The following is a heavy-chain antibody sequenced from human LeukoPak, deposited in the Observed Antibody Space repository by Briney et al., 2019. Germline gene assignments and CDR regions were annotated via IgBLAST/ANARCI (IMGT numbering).Heavy chain of an antibody. CDR3: ARAGITMVRGVITE. D-gene: IGHD3-10*01. J-gene: IGHJ4*02. Sequence: ASVKVSCKASGYTFTSYDINWVRQATGQGLEWMGWMNPNSGNTGYAQKFQGRVTMTRNTSISTAYMELSRLRSDDTAVYYCARAGITMVRGVITEWGQGTLVTVSS. CDR1: GYTFTSYD. CDR2: MNPNSGNT. V-gene: IGHV1-8*01.